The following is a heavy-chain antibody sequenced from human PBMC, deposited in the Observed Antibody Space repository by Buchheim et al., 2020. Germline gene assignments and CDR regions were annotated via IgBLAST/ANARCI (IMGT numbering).Heavy chain of an antibody. CDR3: ARVAFVAGREGGLFGC. CDR1: GFTFSSYG. D-gene: IGHD6-19*01. J-gene: IGHJ1*01. V-gene: IGHV3-33*01. Sequence: QVQLVESGGGVVQPGRSLRLSCAASGFTFSSYGMHWVRQAPGKGLEWVAVIWYDGSNKYYADSVKGRFTISRDNSKNTLYLQMNSLRAEDTAVYYCARVAFVAGREGGLFGCWGQGTL. CDR2: IWYDGSNK.